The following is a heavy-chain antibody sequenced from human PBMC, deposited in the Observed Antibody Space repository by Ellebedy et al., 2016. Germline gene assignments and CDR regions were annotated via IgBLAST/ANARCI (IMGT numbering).Heavy chain of an antibody. CDR1: GLTLRTDY. CDR2: ISFSDVI. Sequence: GESLKISXVASGLTLRTDYMNWVRQAPGKAPEWLSYISFSDVIFYADSVRGRFTISRDNANNSLYLQMDSLRDGDTAVYYCARETGHIDYWGRGTLVTVSS. CDR3: ARETGHIDY. J-gene: IGHJ4*02. V-gene: IGHV3-69-1*01.